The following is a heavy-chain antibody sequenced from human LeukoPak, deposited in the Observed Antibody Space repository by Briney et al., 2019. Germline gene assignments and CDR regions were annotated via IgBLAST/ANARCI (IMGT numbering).Heavy chain of an antibody. CDR1: GYTFTGYY. CDR3: VRDLSTVTTPYFDS. J-gene: IGHJ4*02. V-gene: IGHV1-2*02. CDR2: INCNSGGT. D-gene: IGHD4-17*01. Sequence: ASVKVSCKASGYTFTGYYIHWVRQAPGQGLEWMGWINCNSGGTNYAQKFQGRVTMTRDTSISIAYMDLGRLRSDDTAVYYCVRDLSTVTTPYFDSWGQGTLVTVSS.